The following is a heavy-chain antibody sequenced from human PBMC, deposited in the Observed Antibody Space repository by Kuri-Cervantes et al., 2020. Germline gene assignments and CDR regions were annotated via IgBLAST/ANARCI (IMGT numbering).Heavy chain of an antibody. CDR2: INKDGSEK. J-gene: IGHJ6*03. CDR3: TRDDYHDSSGFYMDV. CDR1: GFTLSGYW. D-gene: IGHD3-22*01. V-gene: IGHV3-7*04. Sequence: GESLKISCVASGFTLSGYWMSWVRQAPGKGLEWVANINKDGSEKYFADSVKGRFTISRDNAKNSLYLQMNSLRVEDTALFYCTRDDYHDSSGFYMDVWGKGTTVTVSS.